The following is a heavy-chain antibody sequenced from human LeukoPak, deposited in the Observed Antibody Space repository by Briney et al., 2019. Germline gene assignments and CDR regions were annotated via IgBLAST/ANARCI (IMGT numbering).Heavy chain of an antibody. Sequence: GGSLRLSCAASGFTFSSYGMSWVRQAPGKGLEWVSAISGSGGSTYYADSVKGRFTISRDNSKNTLYLQMNSLRAEDTAVYYCARDWIGYSGYDIYCFSYWGQGTLVTVSS. J-gene: IGHJ4*02. CDR1: GFTFSSYG. D-gene: IGHD5-12*01. CDR3: ARDWIGYSGYDIYCFSY. V-gene: IGHV3-23*01. CDR2: ISGSGGST.